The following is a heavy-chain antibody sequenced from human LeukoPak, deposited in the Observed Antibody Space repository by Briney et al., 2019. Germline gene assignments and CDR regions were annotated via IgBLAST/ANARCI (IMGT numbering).Heavy chain of an antibody. CDR3: ATDGAGFDT. J-gene: IGHJ5*02. Sequence: LSLSPAVSGVTFNDYYVSWIAQAPRKGLEWLSYISIGGTNTHYADSVKGRFTISRDNAKKSLYLEMNNLRAEDTAVYYCATDGAGFDTWGQGVLVTVSS. CDR2: ISIGGTNT. CDR1: GVTFNDYY. V-gene: IGHV3-11*01.